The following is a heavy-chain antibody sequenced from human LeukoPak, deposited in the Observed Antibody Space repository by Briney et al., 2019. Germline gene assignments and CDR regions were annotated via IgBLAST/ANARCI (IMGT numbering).Heavy chain of an antibody. J-gene: IGHJ5*02. D-gene: IGHD2-8*02. Sequence: PGGSLRLSCAASGFTFSTFAMSWVRQPPGKGLEWVSSIFPSGDEIHYADSVRGRFTIFRDNSKNTLSLQMNSLRAEDTAIYYCARGTKVLLTFEAWGQGTLVTVSS. CDR2: IFPSGDEI. CDR1: GFTFSTFA. V-gene: IGHV3-23*01. CDR3: ARGTKVLLTFEA.